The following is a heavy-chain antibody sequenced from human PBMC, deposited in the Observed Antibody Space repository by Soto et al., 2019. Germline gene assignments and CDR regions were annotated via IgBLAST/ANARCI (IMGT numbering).Heavy chain of an antibody. V-gene: IGHV4-59*01. D-gene: IGHD6-6*01. Sequence: SETLSLTCTVSGGSISDYYWSWIRQPPGKGLEWIGYIHYGGSTNYNPSLKSRVTISVNTSKNQFSLKLRSVTAADTAVYYCARGGIAARKGRWFDPWGQGTLVTVSS. CDR3: ARGGIAARKGRWFDP. CDR2: IHYGGST. J-gene: IGHJ5*02. CDR1: GGSISDYY.